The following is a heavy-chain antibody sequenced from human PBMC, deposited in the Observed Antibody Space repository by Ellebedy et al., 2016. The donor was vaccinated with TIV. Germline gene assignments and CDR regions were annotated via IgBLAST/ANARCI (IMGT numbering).Heavy chain of an antibody. J-gene: IGHJ4*02. V-gene: IGHV3-11*01. CDR1: GFPFSDKY. CDR2: ITPSGKTI. CDR3: APHTRYSSVWSPFES. Sequence: GESLKISCAASGFPFSDKYMSWIRQAPGKGLEWVSFITPSGKTIYYAESVRGRFTISRDNTKNSLFLQTSSLRAEDTAVYYCAPHTRYSSVWSPFESWGQGTLVTVSS. D-gene: IGHD6-19*01.